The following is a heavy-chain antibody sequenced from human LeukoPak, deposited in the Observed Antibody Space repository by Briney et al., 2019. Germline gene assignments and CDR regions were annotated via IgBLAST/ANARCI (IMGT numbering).Heavy chain of an antibody. D-gene: IGHD3-10*01. J-gene: IGHJ4*02. Sequence: SETLSLTCTVSGGSISTYYWSWIRQPPGKGLEWIGYIYYSGSTNYNPSLKSRVTISVDTSKNQFSLKLSSVTAADTAVYYCARGSDYYGSGSYPFLFWGQGTLVTVSS. CDR2: IYYSGST. CDR3: ARGSDYYGSGSYPFLF. CDR1: GGSISTYY. V-gene: IGHV4-59*01.